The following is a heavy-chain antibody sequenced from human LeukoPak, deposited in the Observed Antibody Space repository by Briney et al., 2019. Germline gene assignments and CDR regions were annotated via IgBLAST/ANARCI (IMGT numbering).Heavy chain of an antibody. J-gene: IGHJ4*02. D-gene: IGHD2-2*02. Sequence: SETLSLTCAVYGGSFSGYYWSWIRQPPGKGLEWIGEINHSGSTNYNPSLKSRVTISVDTSKNQFSLKLSSVTAADTAVYYCARGGSIYCSSTSCYNGDFDYWGQGTLVTVSS. V-gene: IGHV4-34*01. CDR2: INHSGST. CDR3: ARGGSIYCSSTSCYNGDFDY. CDR1: GGSFSGYY.